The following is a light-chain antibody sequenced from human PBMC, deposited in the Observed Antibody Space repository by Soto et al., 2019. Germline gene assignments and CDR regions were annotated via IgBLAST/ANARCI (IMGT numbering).Light chain of an antibody. Sequence: ESVFTQSNAPLSSFPGDRVTLSCRASQYINTRLAWYQHRPGQAPRLLIYQTSIRAAGIPARFSASGTGTDFTLTISDVQPEDFAVYYCHQRQSWPRTFGQGTIVDIK. V-gene: IGKV3-11*01. J-gene: IGKJ1*01. CDR2: QTS. CDR3: HQRQSWPRT. CDR1: QYINTR.